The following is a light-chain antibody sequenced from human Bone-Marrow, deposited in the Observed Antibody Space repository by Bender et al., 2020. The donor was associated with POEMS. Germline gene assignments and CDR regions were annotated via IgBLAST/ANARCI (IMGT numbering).Light chain of an antibody. V-gene: IGLV1-40*01. CDR3: QSYDISLSGWV. J-gene: IGLJ3*02. CDR1: SSNMGAGYG. Sequence: GQTVTISCTGTSSNMGAGYGVNWYQQLPGTAPKLLIYNNENRPSGVPDRISGSKSGTSASLAITGLQAEDEADYYCQSYDISLSGWVFGGGTKLTAL. CDR2: NNE.